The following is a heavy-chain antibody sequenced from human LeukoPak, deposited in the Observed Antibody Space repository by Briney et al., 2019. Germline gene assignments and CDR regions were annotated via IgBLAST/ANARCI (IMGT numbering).Heavy chain of an antibody. CDR2: ISYDGSNK. CDR1: GFTFSSYA. CDR3: TTAVGGYSYGDAFDI. V-gene: IGHV3-30-3*01. J-gene: IGHJ3*02. Sequence: GGSLRLSSAASGFTFSSYAMHWVRQAPGKGLERVAVISYDGSNKYYADSVKGRFTISRDNSKNTLYLQMNSLRAEDTAVYYCTTAVGGYSYGDAFDIWGQGTMVTVSS. D-gene: IGHD5-18*01.